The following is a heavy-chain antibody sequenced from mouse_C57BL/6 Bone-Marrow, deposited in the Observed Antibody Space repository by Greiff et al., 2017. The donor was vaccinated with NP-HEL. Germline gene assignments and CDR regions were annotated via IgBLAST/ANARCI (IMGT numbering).Heavy chain of an antibody. D-gene: IGHD2-5*01. CDR3: AREGDSNYSFDY. V-gene: IGHV1-81*01. CDR2: IYPRSGNA. J-gene: IGHJ2*01. CDR1: GYTFTSYG. Sequence: QVQLKQSGAELARPGASVKLSCKASGYTFTSYGISWVKQRTGQGLEWIGEIYPRSGNAYYNDKFKGKATLTADKSSSTAYMELRSLTSEDSAVYFCAREGDSNYSFDYWGQGTTLTVSS.